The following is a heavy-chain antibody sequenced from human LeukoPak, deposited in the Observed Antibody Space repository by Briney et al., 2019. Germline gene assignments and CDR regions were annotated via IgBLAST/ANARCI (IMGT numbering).Heavy chain of an antibody. CDR1: GGSISSGDYY. CDR2: IYYSGST. D-gene: IGHD3-22*01. Sequence: SQTLSLTCTVSGGSISSGDYYWSWIRQPPGKGLEWIGYIYYSGSTYYNPSLKSRVTISVDTSKNQFSLKLSSVTAADTAVYYCARVRWLPNNWFDPWGQGTLVTVSS. CDR3: ARVRWLPNNWFDP. V-gene: IGHV4-30-4*08. J-gene: IGHJ5*02.